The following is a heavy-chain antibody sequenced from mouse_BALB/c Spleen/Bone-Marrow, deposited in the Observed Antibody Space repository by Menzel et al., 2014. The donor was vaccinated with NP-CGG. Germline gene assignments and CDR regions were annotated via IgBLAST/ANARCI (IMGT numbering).Heavy chain of an antibody. CDR1: GFTFSSFG. D-gene: IGHD1-1*01. Sequence: EVMLVESGGGLVQPGGSRKLSCAASGFTFSSFGMHWVRQAPEKGLEWVAYISSGSSTIYYADTVKGRFTISRDNPKNTLFLQMTSLRSEDTAMYYCEREATVVAKDYFDYWGQGTTLTVSS. V-gene: IGHV5-17*02. CDR3: EREATVVAKDYFDY. CDR2: ISSGSSTI. J-gene: IGHJ2*01.